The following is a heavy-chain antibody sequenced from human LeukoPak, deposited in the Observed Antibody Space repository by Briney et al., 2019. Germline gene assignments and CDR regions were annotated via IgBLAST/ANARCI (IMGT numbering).Heavy chain of an antibody. CDR1: GFTFSSYG. D-gene: IGHD3-10*01. V-gene: IGHV3-30*02. CDR3: AKRVRGVIIKSSDYYYYMDV. CDR2: IRYDGSNK. J-gene: IGHJ6*03. Sequence: GRSLRLSCAASGFTFSSYGMHWVRQAPGKGLEWVAFIRYDGSNKYYADSVKDRFTISRDNSKNTLYLQMNSLRPEDTAVYYCAKRVRGVIIKSSDYYYYMDVWGKGTTVTISS.